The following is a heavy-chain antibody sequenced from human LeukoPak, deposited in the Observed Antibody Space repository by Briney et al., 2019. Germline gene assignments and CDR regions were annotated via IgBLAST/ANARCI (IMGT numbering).Heavy chain of an antibody. CDR1: GYTLTELS. CDR2: FDPEDGET. CDR3: ATGTTTLPWFDP. V-gene: IGHV1-24*01. Sequence: ASVKVSCKVSGYTLTELSMHWVRQAPGKGLEWMGGFDPEDGETIYAQKFQGRVTMTEDTSTDTAYMELSSLRSEDTAVYYCATGTTTLPWFDPWGQGTLVTISS. D-gene: IGHD1-1*01. J-gene: IGHJ5*02.